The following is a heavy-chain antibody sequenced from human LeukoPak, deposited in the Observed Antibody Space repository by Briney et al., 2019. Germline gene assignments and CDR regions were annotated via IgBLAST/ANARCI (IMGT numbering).Heavy chain of an antibody. J-gene: IGHJ4*02. CDR3: AKGSVGAAAAILGGDFDY. D-gene: IGHD6-13*01. CDR2: ISWDGGST. CDR1: GFTFDDYA. V-gene: IGHV3-43D*03. Sequence: GGSLRLSCAASGFTFDDYAMHWVRQAPGKGLEWVSLISWDGGSTYYADSVKGRFTISRDNSKNSLYLQMNSLRAEDTALYYCAKGSVGAAAAILGGDFDYWGQGTLVTVSS.